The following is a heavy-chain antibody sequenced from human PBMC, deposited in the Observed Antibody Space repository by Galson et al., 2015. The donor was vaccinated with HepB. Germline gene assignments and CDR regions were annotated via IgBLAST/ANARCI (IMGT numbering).Heavy chain of an antibody. CDR1: GFTFSSYW. J-gene: IGHJ6*02. V-gene: IGHV3-74*01. CDR3: ARDLSGSYYYYGMDV. Sequence: SLRLSCAASGFTFSSYWMHWVRQAPGKGLVWVSRINSDGSSTSYADSVKGRFTISRDNAKNTLYLQMNSLRAEDTAVYYCARDLSGSYYYYGMDVRGQGTTVTVSS. D-gene: IGHD1-26*01. CDR2: INSDGSST.